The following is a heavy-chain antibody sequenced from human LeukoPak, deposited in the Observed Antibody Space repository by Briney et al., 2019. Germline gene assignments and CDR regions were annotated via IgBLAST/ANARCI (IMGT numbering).Heavy chain of an antibody. J-gene: IGHJ4*02. CDR3: ARDPADSSGYNDY. D-gene: IGHD3-22*01. V-gene: IGHV3-9*01. CDR1: GFTFDDYA. Sequence: GGSLRLSCAASGFTFDDYAMHWVRQAPGKGLEWASGISWNSGSIGYADSVKGRFTISRDNAKNSLYLQMNSLRAEDTALYYCARDPADSSGYNDYWGQGTLVTVSS. CDR2: ISWNSGSI.